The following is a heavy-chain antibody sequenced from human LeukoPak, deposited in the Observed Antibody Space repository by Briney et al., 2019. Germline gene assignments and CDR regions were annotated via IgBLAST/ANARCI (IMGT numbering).Heavy chain of an antibody. Sequence: GGSLRLSCAASGFTFSSYAISWVRQAPGKGLEWVSSISDSGDTHYADSVEGRFTISRDNSKNTLYLQMNSLRAEDTAVYYCAKARYCSGGSCYFDYWGQGTLVTVSS. D-gene: IGHD2-15*01. CDR3: AKARYCSGGSCYFDY. CDR1: GFTFSSYA. J-gene: IGHJ4*02. V-gene: IGHV3-23*01. CDR2: ISDSGDT.